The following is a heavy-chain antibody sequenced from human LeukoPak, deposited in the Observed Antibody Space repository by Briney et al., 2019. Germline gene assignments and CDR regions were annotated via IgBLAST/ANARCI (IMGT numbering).Heavy chain of an antibody. V-gene: IGHV3-13*01. D-gene: IGHD7-27*01. CDR1: GFTFSSYS. J-gene: IGHJ3*02. CDR2: IGTSGAT. Sequence: PGGSLRLSCAASGFTFSSYSMNWVRQATGKGLEWVSGIGTSGATYYLGSVRGRFTISRENAKNSFFLQMNSLRAGDTAVYYCARSSGALENAFDIWGQGTTVTVSS. CDR3: ARSSGALENAFDI.